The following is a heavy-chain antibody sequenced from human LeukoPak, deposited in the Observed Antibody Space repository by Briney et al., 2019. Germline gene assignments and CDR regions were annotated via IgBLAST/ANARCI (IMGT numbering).Heavy chain of an antibody. CDR3: AESYGSGSHRIFDY. CDR2: ISAFNTNT. D-gene: IGHD3-10*01. V-gene: IGHV1-18*01. J-gene: IGHJ4*02. Sequence: LGASVKVSCRASGYSFSDFGISWVRQAPGQGLEYMGWISAFNTNTNYAQKFQGRVTMTADTSTSTAYMELRSLRSDDTAVYYCAESYGSGSHRIFDYWGQGTLVTVSS. CDR1: GYSFSDFG.